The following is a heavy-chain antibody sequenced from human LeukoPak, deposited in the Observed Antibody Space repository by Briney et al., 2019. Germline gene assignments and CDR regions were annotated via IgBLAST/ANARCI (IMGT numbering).Heavy chain of an antibody. J-gene: IGHJ4*02. Sequence: ASVKVSCKASGYTFTAYAIHWVRQAPGQRLEWMGWINAGNGNTKYSQKFQARVTITRDTSASTAYMELSSLRSEDTAVYYCARDPIGSRWPYYFDYWGQGTLVTVSS. CDR1: GYTFTAYA. CDR2: INAGNGNT. D-gene: IGHD6-13*01. CDR3: ARDPIGSRWPYYFDY. V-gene: IGHV1-3*01.